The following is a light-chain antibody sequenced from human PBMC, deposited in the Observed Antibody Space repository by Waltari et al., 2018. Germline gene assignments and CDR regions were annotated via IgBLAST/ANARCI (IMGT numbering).Light chain of an antibody. CDR3: QQSYSTPMYT. CDR1: QSISSY. J-gene: IGKJ2*01. CDR2: AAS. V-gene: IGKV1-39*01. Sequence: IQMPQSPSSLSASVGDRVTITSRASQSISSYLNWYQQKPGKAPKLLIYAASSLQSGVPSRFSGSGSGTDFTLTISSLQPEDFATYYCQQSYSTPMYTFGQGTKLEIK.